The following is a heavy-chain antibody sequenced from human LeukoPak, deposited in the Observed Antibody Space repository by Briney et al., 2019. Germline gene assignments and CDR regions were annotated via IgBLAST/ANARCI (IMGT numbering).Heavy chain of an antibody. CDR3: ARSRTMVRGVDYYYYMDV. V-gene: IGHV6-1*01. Sequence: SQTLSLTCAISGDSVSSNSAAWNWIRQSPSRGLEWLGRTYYRSKWYNDYAVSVKSRITINPDTSKNQFSLQLNSVTPEDTAVYYCARSRTMVRGVDYYYYMDVWGKGTTVTVSS. CDR1: GDSVSSNSAA. J-gene: IGHJ6*03. D-gene: IGHD3-10*01. CDR2: TYYRSKWYN.